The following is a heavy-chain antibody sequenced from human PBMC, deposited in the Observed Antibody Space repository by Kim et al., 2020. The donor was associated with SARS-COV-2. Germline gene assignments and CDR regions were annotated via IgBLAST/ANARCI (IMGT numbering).Heavy chain of an antibody. Sequence: ASVKVSCKASGYTFTGYYMHWVRQAPGQGLEWMGWINPNSGGTNYAQKFQGWVTMTRDTSISTAYMELSRLRSDDTAVYYCARAPPPYGYLYYFDYWGQGTLVTVSS. CDR2: INPNSGGT. CDR3: ARAPPPYGYLYYFDY. V-gene: IGHV1-2*04. CDR1: GYTFTGYY. J-gene: IGHJ4*02. D-gene: IGHD5-18*01.